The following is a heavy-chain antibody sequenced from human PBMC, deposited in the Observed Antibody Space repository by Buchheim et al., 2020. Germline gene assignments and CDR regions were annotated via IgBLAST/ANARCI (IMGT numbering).Heavy chain of an antibody. D-gene: IGHD3-16*02. J-gene: IGHJ4*02. CDR1: GFTFSSYW. V-gene: IGHV3-7*01. Sequence: EVQLVESGGGLVQPGGSLRLSCAASGFTFSSYWMSWVRQAPGKGLEWVANIKQDGSEKYYVDSVKGRFTISRDNAKNSLYLQMNSLRAEDTAVYYCAREFGGVIVHLYYFDYWGQGTL. CDR2: IKQDGSEK. CDR3: AREFGGVIVHLYYFDY.